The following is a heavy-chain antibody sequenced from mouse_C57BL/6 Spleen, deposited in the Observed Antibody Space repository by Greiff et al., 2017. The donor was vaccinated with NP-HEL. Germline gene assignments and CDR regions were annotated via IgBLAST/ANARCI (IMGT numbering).Heavy chain of an antibody. V-gene: IGHV1-62-2*01. J-gene: IGHJ1*03. CDR3: ARHEGVHRSSYVGYFDV. CDR2: FYPGSGSI. CDR1: GYTFTEYT. Sequence: QVQLQQSGAELVKPGASVKLSCKASGYTFTEYTIHWVKQRSGQGLEWIGWFYPGSGSIKYNEKFKDKATLTADKSSSTVYMELSRLTSEDSAVYFCARHEGVHRSSYVGYFDVWGTGTTVTVSS. D-gene: IGHD1-1*01.